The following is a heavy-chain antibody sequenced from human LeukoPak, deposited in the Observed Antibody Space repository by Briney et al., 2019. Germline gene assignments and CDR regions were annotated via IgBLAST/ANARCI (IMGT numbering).Heavy chain of an antibody. J-gene: IGHJ4*02. Sequence: GGSLRLSCAASGFTFSSYAMHWVRQAPGKGLEWVAVISYDGSNKYYADSVKGRFTISRDNSKNTLYLQMNSLRAEDTAVYYCARSYSSSWYSGYFDYWGQGTLVTVSS. D-gene: IGHD6-13*01. CDR1: GFTFSSYA. CDR2: ISYDGSNK. CDR3: ARSYSSSWYSGYFDY. V-gene: IGHV3-30*01.